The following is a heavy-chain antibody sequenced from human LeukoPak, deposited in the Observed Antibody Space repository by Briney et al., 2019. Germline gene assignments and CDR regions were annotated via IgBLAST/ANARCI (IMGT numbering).Heavy chain of an antibody. CDR1: GGSISSYY. CDR2: IYYSGST. V-gene: IGHV4-59*01. Sequence: SETLSLTCTVSGGSISSYYWSWIQQPPGKGLEWIGYIYYSGSTNYNPSLKSRVTISVDTSKNQFSLKLSSVTAADTAVYYCARDLYDSSGSDAFDIWGQGTMVTVSS. D-gene: IGHD3-22*01. CDR3: ARDLYDSSGSDAFDI. J-gene: IGHJ3*02.